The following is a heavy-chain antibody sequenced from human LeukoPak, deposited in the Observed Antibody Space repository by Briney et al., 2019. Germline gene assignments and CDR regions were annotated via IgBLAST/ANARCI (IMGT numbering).Heavy chain of an antibody. CDR3: VTDTSMGGLFDY. D-gene: IGHD5-18*01. V-gene: IGHV3-48*02. Sequence: GWSLRLSCAASGFTFSSYSMNWVRHAPGPGLEWVSYISSSSNTIYYADSVKGRFTISRDNAKNSLYLQMNSLRDEDTALYYCVTDTSMGGLFDYWGQGTLVTVSS. J-gene: IGHJ4*02. CDR1: GFTFSSYS. CDR2: ISSSSNTI.